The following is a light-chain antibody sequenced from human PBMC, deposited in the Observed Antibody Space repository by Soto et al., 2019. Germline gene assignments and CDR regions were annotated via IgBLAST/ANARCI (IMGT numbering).Light chain of an antibody. CDR2: AVD. J-gene: IGLJ1*01. Sequence: QSVLTQPASVSGSPGQSITISCTGTSSDIGGYNFVSWYQQHPGKAPKLMIYAVDNRPSGVSNRFSGSKSGSTASLTISGLQAEDEADYYCSSYTNINTRACVFGTGTKLTVL. CDR3: SSYTNINTRACV. V-gene: IGLV2-14*01. CDR1: SSDIGGYNF.